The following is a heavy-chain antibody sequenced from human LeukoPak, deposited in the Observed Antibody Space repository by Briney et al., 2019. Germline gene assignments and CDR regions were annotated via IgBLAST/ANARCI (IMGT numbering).Heavy chain of an antibody. D-gene: IGHD2-2*01. V-gene: IGHV3-48*01. Sequence: GGSLRLSCAASGFTFSSYSMNWVRQAPGKGLEWVSYISSSSSTIYYADSVKGRFTVSRDNAKNSLYLQMSSLRAEDTAVYYCARALPSTYYYFDYWGQGTLVTVSS. CDR3: ARALPSTYYYFDY. CDR1: GFTFSSYS. CDR2: ISSSSSTI. J-gene: IGHJ4*02.